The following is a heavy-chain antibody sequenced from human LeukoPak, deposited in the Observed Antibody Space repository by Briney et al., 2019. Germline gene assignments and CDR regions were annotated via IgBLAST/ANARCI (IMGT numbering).Heavy chain of an antibody. Sequence: GGSLRLSCAASGFTFSSYSMNWVRQAPGKGLEWVSYSSSSSSTIYYADSVKGRFTISRDNAKNSLYLQMNSLRDEDTAVYYCARDQEGYSYGEDYYGMDVWGQGTTVTVSS. D-gene: IGHD5-18*01. J-gene: IGHJ6*02. V-gene: IGHV3-48*02. CDR3: ARDQEGYSYGEDYYGMDV. CDR2: SSSSSSTI. CDR1: GFTFSSYS.